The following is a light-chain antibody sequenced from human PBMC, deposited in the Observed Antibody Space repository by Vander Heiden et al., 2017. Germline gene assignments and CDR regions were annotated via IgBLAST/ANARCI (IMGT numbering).Light chain of an antibody. CDR1: QSVSSY. CDR2: DAS. V-gene: IGKV3-11*01. J-gene: IGKJ4*01. CDR3: QQSSNWLT. Sequence: EIVLTQSPATLSLSPGERATLSCRASQSVSSYLAWYQQKPGQAPRLLIYDASNRATGIPARLSGSGAGTDFTLTISSREPEDFAVYYGQQSSNWLTLGGGTMWRSN.